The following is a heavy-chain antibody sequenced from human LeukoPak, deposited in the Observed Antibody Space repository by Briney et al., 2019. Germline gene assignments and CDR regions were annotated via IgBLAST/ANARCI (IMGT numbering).Heavy chain of an antibody. CDR2: IYYSGST. J-gene: IGHJ4*02. CDR3: ARQLVVVLPAEFDF. V-gene: IGHV4-59*01. CDR1: GDSITSYY. Sequence: PSETLSLTCTVSGDSITSYYWNWIRQPPGKGLEWIGFIYYSGSTNYNPSLKSRVTLSVDTSKNQFSLKLNSVTAADTAVYFCARQLVVVLPAEFDFWGQGTLVTVSS. D-gene: IGHD2-2*01.